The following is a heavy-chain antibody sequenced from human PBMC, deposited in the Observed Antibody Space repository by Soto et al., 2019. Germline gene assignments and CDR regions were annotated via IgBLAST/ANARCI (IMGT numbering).Heavy chain of an antibody. D-gene: IGHD3-10*01. CDR2: TYYRSKWYN. J-gene: IGHJ6*02. CDR1: GDSVSSNSAA. CDR3: ARDVTMVRGVTTQSYYYYGMDV. Sequence: SQTLSLTCALSGDSVSSNSAAWNWIRQSPSRGLEWLGRTYYRSKWYNDYAVSVKSRITINPDTSKNQFSLQLNSVTPEDTAVYYCARDVTMVRGVTTQSYYYYGMDVWGQGTTVTVSS. V-gene: IGHV6-1*01.